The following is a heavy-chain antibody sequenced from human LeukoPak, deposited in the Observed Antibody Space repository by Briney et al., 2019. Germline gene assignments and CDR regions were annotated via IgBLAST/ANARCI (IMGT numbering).Heavy chain of an antibody. J-gene: IGHJ4*02. V-gene: IGHV4-59*01. CDR2: IYYSGST. D-gene: IGHD4-17*01. Sequence: KPSETLSLTCTVSGGSISSYYWSWVRQPPGKGLEWVGSIYYSGSTNYNPSLKSRVTISVDKSKNQFSLKRSSVTAADRAVYYCARGMTTNDYWGQGTLVTVSS. CDR3: ARGMTTNDY. CDR1: GGSISSYY.